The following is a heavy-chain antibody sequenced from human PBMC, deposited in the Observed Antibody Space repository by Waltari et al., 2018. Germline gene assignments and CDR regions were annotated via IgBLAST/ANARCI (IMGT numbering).Heavy chain of an antibody. J-gene: IGHJ4*02. D-gene: IGHD6-6*01. CDR2: IFPGDSDV. V-gene: IGHV5-51*01. Sequence: EVHLVQSGAEVRKPGESLRISCQTSGYRVFDTWVGWVRQTPGKGLEWIGMIFPGDSDVRYSPSFQGQVTISADKSIFTTYLQWSSLRASDTAIYYCARLGLSSSWGDYWGQGTLVSVST. CDR3: ARLGLSSSWGDY. CDR1: GYRVFDTW.